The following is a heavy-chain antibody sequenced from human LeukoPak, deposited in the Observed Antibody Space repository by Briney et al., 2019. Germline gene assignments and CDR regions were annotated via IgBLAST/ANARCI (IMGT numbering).Heavy chain of an antibody. D-gene: IGHD7-27*01. CDR2: IYYSGGT. J-gene: IGHJ4*02. Sequence: SETLSLTCTVSGGSISSSSYFWGWIRQPPGKGLEWIGSIYYSGGTYYNPSLKSRVTISVDTSKNQFSLKLSSVTAAGTAVYYCARENHWGYYFDYWGQGTLVTVSS. V-gene: IGHV4-39*07. CDR3: ARENHWGYYFDY. CDR1: GGSISSSSYF.